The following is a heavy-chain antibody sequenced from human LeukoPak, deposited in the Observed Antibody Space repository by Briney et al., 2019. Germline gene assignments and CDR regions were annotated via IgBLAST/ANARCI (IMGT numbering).Heavy chain of an antibody. Sequence: GGSLRISCAASGFTFSSYAMSWVRQAPGKGLEWVSAISGSGGSTYYADSVKGRFTISRDNSKNTLYLQMNSLRAEDTAVYYCARVGATTDDAFDIWGQGTMVTVSS. J-gene: IGHJ3*02. CDR2: ISGSGGST. CDR1: GFTFSSYA. V-gene: IGHV3-23*01. CDR3: ARVGATTDDAFDI. D-gene: IGHD1-26*01.